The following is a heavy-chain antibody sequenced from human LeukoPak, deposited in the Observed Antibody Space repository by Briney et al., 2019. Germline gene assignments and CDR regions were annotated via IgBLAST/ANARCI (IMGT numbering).Heavy chain of an antibody. J-gene: IGHJ5*02. CDR1: GGSFSGYY. CDR2: INHSGST. V-gene: IGHV4-34*01. CDR3: ASHSGYDLNWCDP. D-gene: IGHD5-12*01. Sequence: PSETLSLTCAVYGGSFSGYYWRWIRQPPGKGLEWIGEINHSGSTNYNPSLQSRVTISVDTTKNQFSLKLSSVTAADTAVHYCASHSGYDLNWCDPWRQGTLVTDCS.